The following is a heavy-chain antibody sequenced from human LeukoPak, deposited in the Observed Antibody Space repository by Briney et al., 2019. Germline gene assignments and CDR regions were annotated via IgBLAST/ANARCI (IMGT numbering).Heavy chain of an antibody. D-gene: IGHD3-10*01. Sequence: PGGSLRLSCAASGFTFSSYAMSWVRQAPGKGLEWVANIKPDGSEGYYVDSVKGRFTLSRDNAQNSLYLQMNSLRDDDTAVYYCARAKRPMVLDHWGQGTLVTVSS. CDR3: ARAKRPMVLDH. CDR2: IKPDGSEG. J-gene: IGHJ4*02. V-gene: IGHV3-7*03. CDR1: GFTFSSYA.